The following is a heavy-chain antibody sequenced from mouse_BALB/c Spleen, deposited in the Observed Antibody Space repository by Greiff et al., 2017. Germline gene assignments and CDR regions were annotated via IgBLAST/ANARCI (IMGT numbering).Heavy chain of an antibody. CDR1: GFSLTSYG. CDR3: ARASAITTVVAYWYFDV. Sequence: VNVVESGPGLVAPSQSLSITCTVSGFSLTSYGVHWVRQPPGKGLEWLGVIWAGGSTNYNSALMSRLSISKDNSKSQVFLKMNSLQTDDTAMYYCARASAITTVVAYWYFDVWGAGTTVTVSS. J-gene: IGHJ1*01. CDR2: IWAGGST. D-gene: IGHD1-1*01. V-gene: IGHV2-9*02.